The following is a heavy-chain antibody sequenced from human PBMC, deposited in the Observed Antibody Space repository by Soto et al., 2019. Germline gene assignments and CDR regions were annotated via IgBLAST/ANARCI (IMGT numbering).Heavy chain of an antibody. CDR3: AKDVVVVAATGFGWYFHY. D-gene: IGHD2-15*01. V-gene: IGHV3-23*01. CDR1: GFTFSSYA. J-gene: IGHJ4*02. CDR2: ISGSGGST. Sequence: GGSLRLSCAASGFTFSSYAMSWVRQAPGKGLEWVSAISGSGGSTYYADSVKGRFTISRDNSKNTLYLQMNSLRAEDTAVYYCAKDVVVVAATGFGWYFHYCGQGTLVTVSS.